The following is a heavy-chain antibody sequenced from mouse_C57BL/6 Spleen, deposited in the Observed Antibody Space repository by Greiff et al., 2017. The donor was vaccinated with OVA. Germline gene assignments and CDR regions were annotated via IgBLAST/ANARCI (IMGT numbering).Heavy chain of an antibody. V-gene: IGHV1-50*01. CDR1: GYTFTSYW. Sequence: QVQLQQPGAELVKPGASVKLSCKASGYTFTSYWMQWVKQRPGKGLEWIGEIDPSDSYTNYNQKFKGKATVTVDTSSSTAYMQLSSLPSEDSAGYYCASRSSDVWGTGTTVTVSS. CDR2: IDPSDSYT. J-gene: IGHJ1*03. CDR3: ASRSSDV.